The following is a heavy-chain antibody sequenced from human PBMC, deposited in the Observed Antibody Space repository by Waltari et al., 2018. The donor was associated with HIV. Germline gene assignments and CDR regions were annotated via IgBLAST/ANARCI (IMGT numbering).Heavy chain of an antibody. CDR1: RFTFTAYY. J-gene: IGHJ4*02. CDR2: INPKSGVT. CDR3: ARDWWQLPSGGYFFDY. Sequence: QVQLVQSGAEVKKHGASVKVSGTASRFTFTAYYVHSVRQAPGKGLEWMGWINPKSGVTHFAQNFQGRINMTRDTSIKTAYLELSRLQSDDTAVYYCARDWWQLPSGGYFFDYWGQGTLVTVSS. V-gene: IGHV1-2*02. D-gene: IGHD2-15*01.